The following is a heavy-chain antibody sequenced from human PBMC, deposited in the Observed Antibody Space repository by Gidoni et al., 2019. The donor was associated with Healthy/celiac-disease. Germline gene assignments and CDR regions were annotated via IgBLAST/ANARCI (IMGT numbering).Heavy chain of an antibody. CDR2: INHSAST. D-gene: IGHD6-19*01. V-gene: IGHV4-34*01. Sequence: QVQLQQWGAGLLKPSETLSLTCAVDGGSFSAHYWRWFRQPPGQGLEWIGEINHSASTNYNPSLKSRVTISVDTSKNQFSLKLSSVTAADTAVYYCARGGGSGWSYYYYGMDVWGQGTTVTVSS. J-gene: IGHJ6*02. CDR1: GGSFSAHY. CDR3: ARGGGSGWSYYYYGMDV.